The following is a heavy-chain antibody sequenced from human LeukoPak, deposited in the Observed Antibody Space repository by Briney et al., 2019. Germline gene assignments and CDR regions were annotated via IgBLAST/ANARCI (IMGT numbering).Heavy chain of an antibody. CDR2: VYHVGTT. J-gene: IGHJ4*02. D-gene: IGHD4-23*01. CDR3: ARDARGGNSYYFDY. Sequence: SETLSLTCTVSGYSINNGYYWGWFRQPPGKGLEWIGSVYHVGTTSYNPSLKSRVTISVDTSKNHFSLKLNSVTAADTAVYYCARDARGGNSYYFDYWGQGTLVTVSS. V-gene: IGHV4-38-2*02. CDR1: GYSINNGYY.